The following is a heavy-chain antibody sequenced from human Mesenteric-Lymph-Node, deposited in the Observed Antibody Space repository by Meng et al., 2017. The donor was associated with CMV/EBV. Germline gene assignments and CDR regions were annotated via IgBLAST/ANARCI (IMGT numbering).Heavy chain of an antibody. CDR3: ASNVGEYYYDSSGYYYFDY. J-gene: IGHJ4*02. D-gene: IGHD3-22*01. Sequence: GGSLRLSCAASGFTFSNFVMTWVRQAPGKGLEWVSSISSSSSYIYYADSVKGRFTISRDNAKNSLYLQMNSLRAEDTAVYYCASNVGEYYYDSSGYYYFDYWGQGTLVTVSS. CDR2: ISSSSSYI. CDR1: GFTFSNFV. V-gene: IGHV3-21*01.